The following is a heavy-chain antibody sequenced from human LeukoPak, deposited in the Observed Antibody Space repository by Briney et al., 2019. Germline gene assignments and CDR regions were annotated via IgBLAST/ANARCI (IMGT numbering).Heavy chain of an antibody. D-gene: IGHD2-15*01. Sequence: SETLSLTCTVSGGSISSGGYSWSWIRQPPGKGLEWIGYIYHSGSTYYNPSLKSRVTISVDRSKNQFSLKLSSVTAADTAVYYCAREAPGYAYDYWGQGTLVTVSS. J-gene: IGHJ4*02. V-gene: IGHV4-30-2*01. CDR2: IYHSGST. CDR1: GGSISSGGYS. CDR3: AREAPGYAYDY.